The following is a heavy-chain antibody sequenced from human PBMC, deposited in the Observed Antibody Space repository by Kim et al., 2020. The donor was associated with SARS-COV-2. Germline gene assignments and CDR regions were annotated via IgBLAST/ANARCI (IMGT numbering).Heavy chain of an antibody. J-gene: IGHJ4*02. V-gene: IGHV3-30-3*01. Sequence: GGSLRLSCAASGFTFSSYAMHWVRQAPGKGLEWVAVISYDGSNKYYADSVKGRFTISRDNSKNTLYLQMNSLRAEDTAVYYCARGRVRGYFDYWGQGTLVTVSS. CDR2: ISYDGSNK. D-gene: IGHD3-10*01. CDR1: GFTFSSYA. CDR3: ARGRVRGYFDY.